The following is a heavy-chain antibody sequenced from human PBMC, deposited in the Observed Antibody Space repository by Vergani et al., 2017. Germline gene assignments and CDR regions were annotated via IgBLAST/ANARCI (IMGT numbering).Heavy chain of an antibody. J-gene: IGHJ4*02. CDR3: AKEHDILTGYYAFFDY. CDR1: GFTFSSYA. V-gene: IGHV3-23*01. Sequence: EVQLLESGGGLVQPGGSLRLSCAASGFTFSSYAMSWVRQAPGKGLEWVSAISGSGGSKYYADSVKGRFTISRDNSKNTLYLQMNSLRAEDTAVYYCAKEHDILTGYYAFFDYWGQGTLVTVSS. CDR2: ISGSGGSK. D-gene: IGHD3-9*01.